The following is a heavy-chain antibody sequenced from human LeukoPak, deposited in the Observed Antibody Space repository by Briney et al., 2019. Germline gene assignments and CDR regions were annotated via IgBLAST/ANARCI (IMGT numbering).Heavy chain of an antibody. CDR2: MYYSGST. J-gene: IGHJ5*02. Sequence: SETLSLTCTVSGGSISNSSYYWGWIRQPPGKGLEWIGSMYYSGSTYYNPSLKSRATISVDTSKNQFSLKLSSVTAADTAVYYCARHGRMGTINPSPWGQGTLVTVSS. CDR3: ARHGRMGTINPSP. D-gene: IGHD5-24*01. CDR1: GGSISNSSYY. V-gene: IGHV4-39*01.